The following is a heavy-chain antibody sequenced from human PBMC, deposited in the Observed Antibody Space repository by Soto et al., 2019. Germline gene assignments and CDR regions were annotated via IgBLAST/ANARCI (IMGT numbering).Heavy chain of an antibody. J-gene: IGHJ5*02. CDR3: ARVLSLYSSGWYKGNNWLDP. CDR2: MNPNSGNT. V-gene: IGHV1-8*01. Sequence: GASVKVSCKASRYTFTSYDINWVRQATGQGLEWMGWMNPNSGNTGYAQKFQGRVTMTRNTSISTAYMELSSLRSEDTAVYYCARVLSLYSSGWYKGNNWLDPWGQGTLVTVSS. D-gene: IGHD6-19*01. CDR1: RYTFTSYD.